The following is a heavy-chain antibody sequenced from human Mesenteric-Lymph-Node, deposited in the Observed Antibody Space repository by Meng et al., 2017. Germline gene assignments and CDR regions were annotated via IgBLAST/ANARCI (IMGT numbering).Heavy chain of an antibody. CDR1: GGSISGDD. CDR3: ARHSQFGTTMIEY. D-gene: IGHD1-7*01. Sequence: QVTMTDAGPCLVQPSETLSLTCTVSGGSISGDDWSWIRQPPGKELEWIGYIHYSGCTNSKPSLESRVTISVDTSKNQFSLKLSSVTAADTAVYYCARHSQFGTTMIEYWGQGTLVTVSS. V-gene: IGHV4-59*08. J-gene: IGHJ4*02. CDR2: IHYSGCT.